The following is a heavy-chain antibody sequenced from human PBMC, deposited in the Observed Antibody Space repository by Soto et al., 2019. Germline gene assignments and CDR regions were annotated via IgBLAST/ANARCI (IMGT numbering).Heavy chain of an antibody. J-gene: IGHJ4*02. CDR1: GFTFSSYD. CDR3: VRRVSGNYDY. Sequence: EVQLAESGGGMVQPGGSPRLSCVASGFTFSSYDMHWARQAPGKGLEYVSSISSNGGTTYYGNSVKGRFTISSDNSKNTLYLQMGSLRAEDMAVYYCVRRVSGNYDYWGQGTLVTVSS. V-gene: IGHV3-64*01. D-gene: IGHD1-7*01. CDR2: ISSNGGTT.